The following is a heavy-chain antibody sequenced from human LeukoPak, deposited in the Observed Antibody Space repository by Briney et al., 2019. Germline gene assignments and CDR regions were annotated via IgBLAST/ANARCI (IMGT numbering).Heavy chain of an antibody. Sequence: SQTLSLTCTVSGGSINNGGYYWSWIRQPPGKGLEWIGYVYHSGSTYYNPSLKSRVTISVDRSQNQFSLKLTSVTAADAAVYYCARDAPSSMATNAFDIWGQGTMVTVSS. CDR3: ARDAPSSMATNAFDI. CDR1: GGSINNGGYY. V-gene: IGHV4-30-2*01. CDR2: VYHSGST. J-gene: IGHJ3*02. D-gene: IGHD5-24*01.